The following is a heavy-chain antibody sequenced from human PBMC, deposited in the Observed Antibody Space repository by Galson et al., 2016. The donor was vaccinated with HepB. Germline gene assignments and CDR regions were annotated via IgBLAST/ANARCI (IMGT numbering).Heavy chain of an antibody. Sequence: ETLSLTCSVSGGSIGSSSLYWGWIRQPPGKGLEVIGYVYSGGDTKYNPSLKGRATISIDTSKKQLSLTLRSVTAADTAVYFCERANSQTTVCLLWGQGTLVTVSS. CDR3: ERANSQTTVCLL. D-gene: IGHD2/OR15-2a*01. J-gene: IGHJ4*02. V-gene: IGHV4-61*05. CDR1: GGSIGSSSLY. CDR2: VYSGGDT.